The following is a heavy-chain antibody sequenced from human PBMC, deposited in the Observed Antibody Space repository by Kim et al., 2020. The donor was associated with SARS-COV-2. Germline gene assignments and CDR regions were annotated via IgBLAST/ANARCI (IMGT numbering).Heavy chain of an antibody. CDR2: IYYSGST. CDR3: ARHRKTAAGTFDY. V-gene: IGHV4-59*08. J-gene: IGHJ4*02. Sequence: SETLSLTCTVSGGSISSYFWSWIRQPPGKGLEWIGYIYYSGSTNYSPSLKSRVTISVDTSKNQFSLKLSSVTAADTAVYYCARHRKTAAGTFDYWGQGTL. D-gene: IGHD6-13*01. CDR1: GGSISSYF.